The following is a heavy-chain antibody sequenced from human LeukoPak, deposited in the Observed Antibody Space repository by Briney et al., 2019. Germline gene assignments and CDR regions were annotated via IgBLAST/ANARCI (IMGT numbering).Heavy chain of an antibody. CDR1: GFALSSHW. CDR2: VNRDGSET. CDR3: ARNNGMDV. V-gene: IGHV3-7*03. J-gene: IGHJ6*02. Sequence: GGSLRLSCAASGFALSSHWMTWVREVPGRGREWVANVNRDGSETYYLDSVKGRFTISKDNAKNSLYLQMNSLRAEDTALYHCARNNGMDVWGQGTTVIVSS.